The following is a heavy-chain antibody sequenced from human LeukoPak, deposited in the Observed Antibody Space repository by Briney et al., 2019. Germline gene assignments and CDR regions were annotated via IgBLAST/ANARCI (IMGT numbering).Heavy chain of an antibody. J-gene: IGHJ6*03. CDR3: ARGVFESSSWYVYYYSYMDV. CDR1: GYTFTSYG. Sequence: ASVKVSCKASGYTFTSYGISWVRQAPGQGLEWMGWISAYNGNTNYAQKLQGRVTMTTDTSTSTAYMELRSLRSDDTAVYYCARGVFESSSWYVYYYSYMDVWGKGTTVTVSS. CDR2: ISAYNGNT. D-gene: IGHD6-13*01. V-gene: IGHV1-18*01.